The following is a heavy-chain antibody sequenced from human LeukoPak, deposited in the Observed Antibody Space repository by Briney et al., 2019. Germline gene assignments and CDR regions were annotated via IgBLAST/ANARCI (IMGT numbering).Heavy chain of an antibody. CDR1: GGSISDYY. J-gene: IGHJ4*02. Sequence: SETLSLTCTVSGGSISDYYWSWIRQPPGKGLEWIGYIFYTGTVDYNPSLKSRVTISVDTSRNQVSLKLRSVTTVDTAVYYCARKGFKRRFDYWGQGTLVTVSS. V-gene: IGHV4-59*03. CDR2: IFYTGTV. CDR3: ARKGFKRRFDY.